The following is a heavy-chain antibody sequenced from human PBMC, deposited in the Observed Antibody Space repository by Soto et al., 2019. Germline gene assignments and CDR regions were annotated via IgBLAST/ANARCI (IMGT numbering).Heavy chain of an antibody. CDR1: GFTFSTIA. J-gene: IGHJ5*02. CDR3: AREWAVRNIAMFDP. Sequence: PGGSLRLSCAASGFTFSTIALTWVRRAPGKGLEWVSGISGSGGSTFYADSVKGRFTISGDNSKNALYLQMNSLRTDDTAVYFCAREWAVRNIAMFDPWGQGTLVTVSS. V-gene: IGHV3-23*01. CDR2: ISGSGGST. D-gene: IGHD6-19*01.